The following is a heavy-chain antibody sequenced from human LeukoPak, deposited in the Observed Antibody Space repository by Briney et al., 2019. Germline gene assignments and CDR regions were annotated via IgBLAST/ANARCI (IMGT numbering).Heavy chain of an antibody. V-gene: IGHV4-34*01. CDR1: GRSFSGYY. CDR3: ARGVVVPAARYYYYYGMDV. J-gene: IGHJ6*02. CDR2: INHSGST. Sequence: SETLSLTCAVYGRSFSGYYWSLIRQPPGKGLEWIGEINHSGSTNYNPSLKSRVTISVDTSKNQFSLKLSSVTAADTAVYYCARGVVVPAARYYYYYGMDVWGQGTTVTVSS. D-gene: IGHD2-2*01.